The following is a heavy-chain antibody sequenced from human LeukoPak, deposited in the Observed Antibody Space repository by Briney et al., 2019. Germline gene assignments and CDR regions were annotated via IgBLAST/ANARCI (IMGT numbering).Heavy chain of an antibody. J-gene: IGHJ6*02. CDR3: ASLSITIFGVVATPQSYYYGMDV. Sequence: ASVKVSCKASGYTFTSYDINWVRQATGQGLEWMGWMNPNSGNTGYAQKFQGRVTMTRDTSTSTVYMELSSLRSEDTAVYYCASLSITIFGVVATPQSYYYGMDVWGQGTTVTVSS. V-gene: IGHV1-8*01. CDR1: GYTFTSYD. CDR2: MNPNSGNT. D-gene: IGHD3-3*01.